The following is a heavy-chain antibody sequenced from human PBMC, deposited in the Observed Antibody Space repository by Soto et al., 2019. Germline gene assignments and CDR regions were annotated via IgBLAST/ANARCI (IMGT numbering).Heavy chain of an antibody. CDR2: IWNDGNGY. Sequence: QVQLVESGGGVVQPGTSLRLSCAASGFNFNNYGMHWVRQAPGKGLEWVAGIWNDGNGYYYANSVEGRFTISRDNSKKTLYLQMSSLRAGDTAVYYCARRQISPPTRGAASARGGMDVWGQGTTVTVSS. CDR3: ARRQISPPTRGAASARGGMDV. J-gene: IGHJ6*02. CDR1: GFNFNNYG. V-gene: IGHV3-33*01. D-gene: IGHD6-13*01.